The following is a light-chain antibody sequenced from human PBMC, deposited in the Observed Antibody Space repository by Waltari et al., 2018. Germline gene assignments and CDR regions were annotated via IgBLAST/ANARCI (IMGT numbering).Light chain of an antibody. CDR1: QSFGRT. Sequence: EIVLTQSPRTLSLSPGQTSTLSCRASQSFGRTLAWYQQKSSQAPCLLIYGGSIRATGIPDRFSGSGSGTDFSLTIREVEPEDFAVYHCQHYLRLPVTFGQGTKVEI. V-gene: IGKV3-20*01. CDR2: GGS. CDR3: QHYLRLPVT. J-gene: IGKJ1*01.